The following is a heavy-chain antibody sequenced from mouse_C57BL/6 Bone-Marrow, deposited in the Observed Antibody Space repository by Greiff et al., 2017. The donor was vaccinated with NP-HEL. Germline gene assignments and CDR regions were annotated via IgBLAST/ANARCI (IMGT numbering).Heavy chain of an antibody. J-gene: IGHJ2*01. D-gene: IGHD3-2*02. CDR2: INPSSGYT. V-gene: IGHV1-7*01. CDR3: ARERDSSYYFDY. Sequence: VQLQQSGAELAKPGASVKLSCKASGYTFTSYWTHWVKQRPGQGLEWIGYINPSSGYTKYNQKFKDKATLTADKSSNTAYMQLSSLTYEDSAVYYCARERDSSYYFDYWGQGTTLTVSS. CDR1: GYTFTSYW.